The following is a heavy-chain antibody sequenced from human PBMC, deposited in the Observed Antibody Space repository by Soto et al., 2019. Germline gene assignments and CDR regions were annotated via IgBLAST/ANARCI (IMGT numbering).Heavy chain of an antibody. CDR3: AKESYYYDSSGSFDY. Sequence: SLRLSCAASGFTFSNYAMTWVRQAPGKGLEWVAVISYDGSNKYYADSVKGRFTISRDNSKNTLYLQMNSLRAEDTAVYYCAKESYYYDSSGSFDYWGQGTLVTVSS. V-gene: IGHV3-30*18. CDR2: ISYDGSNK. CDR1: GFTFSNYA. D-gene: IGHD3-22*01. J-gene: IGHJ4*02.